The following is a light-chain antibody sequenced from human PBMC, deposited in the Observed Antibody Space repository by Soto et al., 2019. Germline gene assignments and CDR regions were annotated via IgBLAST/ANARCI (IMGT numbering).Light chain of an antibody. V-gene: IGKV3-15*01. CDR2: GAS. Sequence: EIVMTQSPATLSVSPGERATLSCRASQSVSSNLAWYQQKPGQAPRLLIYGASTRATGIPARFSGSGSGTEFTLTISSLQSEDFAFYYCQQYNNWPQTFGQGTKLDIK. CDR1: QSVSSN. CDR3: QQYNNWPQT. J-gene: IGKJ1*01.